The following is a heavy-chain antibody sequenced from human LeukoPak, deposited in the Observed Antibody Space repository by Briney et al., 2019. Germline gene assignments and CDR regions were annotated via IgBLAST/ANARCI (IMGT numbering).Heavy chain of an antibody. Sequence: ETLSLTCAVYGGSFSGYYWSWIRQPPGKGLEWIGEINHSGSTNYNPSLKSRVTISVDTSKNQFSLKLSSVTAADTDVYYCARGAYGDYRYWGKGTLVTVSS. CDR3: ARGAYGDYRY. V-gene: IGHV4-34*01. J-gene: IGHJ4*02. CDR2: INHSGST. D-gene: IGHD4-17*01. CDR1: GGSFSGYY.